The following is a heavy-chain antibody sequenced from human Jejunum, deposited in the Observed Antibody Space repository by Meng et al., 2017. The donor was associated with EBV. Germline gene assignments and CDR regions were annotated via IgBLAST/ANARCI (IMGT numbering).Heavy chain of an antibody. Sequence: QVRLKASGPRLEQPSGPLALTCVVSGGSISDTDWWSWVCKPPGKGLEWLGEIYHGGGTNYNPSLESRVTISVDKSKNQFSLKLNSVTVADTAVYYCAGNGYYALEYWGPGILVTVSS. D-gene: IGHD3-22*01. CDR1: GGSISDTDW. J-gene: IGHJ4*02. CDR2: IYHGGGT. CDR3: AGNGYYALEY. V-gene: IGHV4-4*02.